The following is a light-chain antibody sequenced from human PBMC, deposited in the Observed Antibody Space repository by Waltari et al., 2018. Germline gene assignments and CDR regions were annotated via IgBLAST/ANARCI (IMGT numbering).Light chain of an antibody. CDR2: GVY. V-gene: IGLV2-11*01. J-gene: IGLJ3*02. Sequence: QSVLTQPRPVSGSPGQSVAISCTGTSRDVGPYDVVSWSCQYPGKAPKVMIYGVYRRPSGVPVRVSASKSGNTASLTISGRQGKDEADYYCCSYANAKWVYGGGPSLTVL. CDR3: CSYANAKWV. CDR1: SRDVGPYDV.